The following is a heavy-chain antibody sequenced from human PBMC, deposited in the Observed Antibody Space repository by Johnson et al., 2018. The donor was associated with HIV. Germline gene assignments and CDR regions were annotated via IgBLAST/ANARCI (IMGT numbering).Heavy chain of an antibody. D-gene: IGHD3-10*01. Sequence: VQLVESGGGVVRPGGSLRLSCAASGFTFDDYGMSWVRQAPGKGLEWVAGINWHGGSRGYADSVKGRFTISRDNAKNSLYLQMNSLRAEDTALYYCARAGGPYGSGSYWGSGLDAFDIWGQGTMVTVSS. J-gene: IGHJ3*02. CDR3: ARAGGPYGSGSYWGSGLDAFDI. V-gene: IGHV3-20*04. CDR1: GFTFDDYG. CDR2: INWHGGSR.